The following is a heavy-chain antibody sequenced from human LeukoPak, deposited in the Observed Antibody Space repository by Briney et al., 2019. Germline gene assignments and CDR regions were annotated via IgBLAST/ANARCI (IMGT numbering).Heavy chain of an antibody. D-gene: IGHD6-13*01. CDR3: AREVVAAPGTVDY. V-gene: IGHV4-39*07. Sequence: PSETLSLTCTVSGGSISSSSYYWGWIRQPPGKGLEWIGSIYYSGSTYYNPSLKSRVTISVDTSKNQFSLKLRSVTAADTAVYYCAREVVAAPGTVDYWGQGTLVTVSS. J-gene: IGHJ4*01. CDR1: GGSISSSSYY. CDR2: IYYSGST.